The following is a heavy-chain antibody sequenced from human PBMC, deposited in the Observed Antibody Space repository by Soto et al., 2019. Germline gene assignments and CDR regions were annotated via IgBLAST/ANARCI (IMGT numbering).Heavy chain of an antibody. CDR1: GFTSSSYV. Sequence: PVGSLRLSCEGSGFTSSSYVMHWVRQAPGKGLEWVALISFDGSKKNYADSVKGRFTISRDNSKNMMYLQMNSLRPEDTAVYYCARGVFYYYGSSGYSPDYWGQGTLGTVSS. CDR2: ISFDGSKK. V-gene: IGHV3-30-3*01. D-gene: IGHD3-22*01. J-gene: IGHJ4*02. CDR3: ARGVFYYYGSSGYSPDY.